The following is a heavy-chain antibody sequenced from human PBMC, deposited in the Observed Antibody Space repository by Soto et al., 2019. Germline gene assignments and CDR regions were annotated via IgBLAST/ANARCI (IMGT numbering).Heavy chain of an antibody. CDR1: GFTFSSYS. CDR2: ISSSSSYI. J-gene: IGHJ3*02. Sequence: GGSLRLSCAASGFTFSSYSMNWVRQAPGKGLEWVSSISSSSSYIYYADSVKGRFTISRDNAKNSLYLQMNSLRAEDTAVYYCARDFHLEAFDIWGQGTMITVSS. V-gene: IGHV3-21*01. CDR3: ARDFHLEAFDI.